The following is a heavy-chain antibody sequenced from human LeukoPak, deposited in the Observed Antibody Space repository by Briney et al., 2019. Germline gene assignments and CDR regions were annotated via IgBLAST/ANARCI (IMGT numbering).Heavy chain of an antibody. J-gene: IGHJ3*02. CDR3: ARRRRAYGGYDAFDI. V-gene: IGHV3-30-3*01. CDR2: ISYDGSNK. CDR1: GFTFSNYA. Sequence: PGRSLRLSCAASGFTFSNYAMHWVRQAPGEGLEWVAIISYDGSNKYYADSVKGRFTISRDNSKNTLYLQMNSLRAEDTAVYYCARRRRAYGGYDAFDIWGQGTMVTVSS. D-gene: IGHD5-12*01.